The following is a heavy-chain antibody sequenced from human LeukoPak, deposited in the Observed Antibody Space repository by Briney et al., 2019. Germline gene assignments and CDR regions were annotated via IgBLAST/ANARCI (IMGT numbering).Heavy chain of an antibody. CDR1: GYTLTNYG. Sequence: ASVKVSCNASGYTLTNYGITWVRQAPGQGLEWMGWISAYNGNTNYAQNLQGRVTMTTDTSTNTAYMELRSLRSDDTAVYYCARVTHITMIPGRNWFDPWGQGTLVTVSS. J-gene: IGHJ5*02. CDR2: ISAYNGNT. V-gene: IGHV1-18*01. D-gene: IGHD3-10*01. CDR3: ARVTHITMIPGRNWFDP.